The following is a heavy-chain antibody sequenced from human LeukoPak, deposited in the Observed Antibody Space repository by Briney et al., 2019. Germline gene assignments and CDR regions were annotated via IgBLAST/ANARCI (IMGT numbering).Heavy chain of an antibody. J-gene: IGHJ4*02. CDR2: IWYDGSNK. Sequence: AGGSLRLSCAASGFTLSSYGMPWVRQAPGKGLEWVAVIWYDGSNKYYADSVKGRFTISRDNSKNTLYLQMNSLRAEDTAVYYCARYSGSYYYPPAWDLWGQGTLVTVSS. V-gene: IGHV3-33*01. D-gene: IGHD1-26*01. CDR1: GFTLSSYG. CDR3: ARYSGSYYYPPAWDL.